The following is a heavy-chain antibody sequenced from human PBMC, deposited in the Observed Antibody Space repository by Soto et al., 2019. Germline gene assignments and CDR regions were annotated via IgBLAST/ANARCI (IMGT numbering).Heavy chain of an antibody. CDR2: INRDGIGT. CDR1: GFTFSSYW. Sequence: PGGSLRLSCAASGFTFSSYWMHWVRQAPGKGLVWVSRINRDGIGTSYAESVKGRFTISRDNAKNTLYLQMDSLRAEDTAVYYCGPLGNFGVVMGHWGQGTLVTVST. J-gene: IGHJ4*02. V-gene: IGHV3-74*01. CDR3: GPLGNFGVVMGH. D-gene: IGHD3-3*01.